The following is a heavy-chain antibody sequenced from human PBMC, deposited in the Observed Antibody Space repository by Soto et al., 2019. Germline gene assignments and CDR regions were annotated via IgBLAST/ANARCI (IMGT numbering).Heavy chain of an antibody. CDR2: INHSGST. D-gene: IGHD3-10*01. CDR1: GGSFSGYY. V-gene: IGHV4-34*01. J-gene: IGHJ3*02. Sequence: QVQLQQWGAGLLKPSETLSLTCAVYGGSFSGYYWSWIRQPPGKGLEWIGEINHSGSTNYNPSLKSRGPVSVDTSKTQFSLKLSSVTAADTAVYYCARGLLPMVRESSDAFDIWGQGTMVTVSS. CDR3: ARGLLPMVRESSDAFDI.